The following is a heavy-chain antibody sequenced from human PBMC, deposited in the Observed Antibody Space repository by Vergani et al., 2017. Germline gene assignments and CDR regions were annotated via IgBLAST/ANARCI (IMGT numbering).Heavy chain of an antibody. Sequence: EVQLLESGGGLVQPGGSLRLSCAASGFTFSSYAMSWVRQAPGKGREWVSAISGSGGSTYYADSETGRFTLSRDNSKNTLYLQMNSLRAEDTAVYYDARHSHLVDAFDIWGQGTVVTGSS. D-gene: IGHD2-21*01. J-gene: IGHJ3*02. CDR1: GFTFSSYA. CDR3: ARHSHLVDAFDI. CDR2: ISGSGGST. V-gene: IGHV3-23*01.